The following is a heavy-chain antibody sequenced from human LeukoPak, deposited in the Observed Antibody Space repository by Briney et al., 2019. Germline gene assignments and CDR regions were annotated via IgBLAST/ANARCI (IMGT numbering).Heavy chain of an antibody. CDR2: ISAYNGNT. CDR1: GYTFTSYV. D-gene: IGHD2-15*01. CDR3: ARDDRLYCSGGSCYSAEDNFDY. Sequence: ASVKVSCKASGYTFTSYVISWVRQAPGQGLEWMGWISAYNGNTNYAQKLQGRVTMTTDTSTSTAYMELRSLRSDDTAVYYCARDDRLYCSGGSCYSAEDNFDYWGQGTLVTVSS. J-gene: IGHJ4*02. V-gene: IGHV1-18*01.